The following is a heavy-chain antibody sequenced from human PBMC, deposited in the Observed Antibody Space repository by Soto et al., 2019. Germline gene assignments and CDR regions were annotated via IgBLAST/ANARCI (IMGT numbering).Heavy chain of an antibody. CDR1: GGTFSSDA. CDR2: IIPIFGTA. V-gene: IGHV1-69*13. CDR3: ARGGITMVRGVIITPFDY. D-gene: IGHD3-10*01. Sequence: SVKVSCKASGGTFSSDAISWVRQAPGQGLEWMGGIIPIFGTANYAQKFQGRVTITADESTSTAYMELSSLRSEDTAVYYCARGGITMVRGVIITPFDYWGQGTLVTV. J-gene: IGHJ4*02.